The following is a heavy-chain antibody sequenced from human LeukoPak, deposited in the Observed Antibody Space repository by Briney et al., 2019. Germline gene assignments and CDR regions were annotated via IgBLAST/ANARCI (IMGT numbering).Heavy chain of an antibody. CDR1: GYTFTNYD. CDR3: AREVRGAAYCTNGVCYFDY. D-gene: IGHD2-8*01. J-gene: IGHJ4*02. V-gene: IGHV1-8*03. CDR2: INPKSGRT. Sequence: GASVKVSCKTSGYTFTNYDINWVRQATGQGLEWMGWINPKSGRTGYAQKFQGRVTFTRNTSISTAYMELNNLRSDDTAVYYCAREVRGAAYCTNGVCYFDYWGQGTLVTVSS.